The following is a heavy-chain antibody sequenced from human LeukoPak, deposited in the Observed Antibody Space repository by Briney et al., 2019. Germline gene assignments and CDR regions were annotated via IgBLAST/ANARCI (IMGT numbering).Heavy chain of an antibody. CDR2: IYHSGST. CDR3: ASGFQIPAYFDY. J-gene: IGHJ4*02. CDR1: GYSISSGYY. V-gene: IGHV4-38-2*02. D-gene: IGHD2-2*01. Sequence: SETLPLTCTVSGYSISSGYYWGWIRQPPGKGLEWIGSIYHSGSTYYNPSLKSRVTISVDTSKNQFSLKLRSVTAADTAVYYCASGFQIPAYFDYWGQGTLVTVSS.